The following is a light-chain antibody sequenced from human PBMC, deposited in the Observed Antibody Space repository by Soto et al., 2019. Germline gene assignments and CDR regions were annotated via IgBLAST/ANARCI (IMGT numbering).Light chain of an antibody. J-gene: IGKJ4*01. CDR1: QNVYNN. CDR2: DAS. CDR3: QQCRNWPLT. V-gene: IGKV3-15*01. Sequence: EIVMTQSPATLSVSPGEGATLSCKASQNVYNNLAWYQQRPGQPPRLLIYDASTRATGISARFSGSGYGTEFPLTISSLQSEDFEVYFCQQCRNWPLTFGGGNKVEIK.